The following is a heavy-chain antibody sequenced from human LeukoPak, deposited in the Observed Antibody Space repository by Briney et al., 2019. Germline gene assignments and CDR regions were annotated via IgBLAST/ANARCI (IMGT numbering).Heavy chain of an antibody. CDR1: GFTFSSYA. CDR3: TRPPVAGKTDY. Sequence: GGSLRLSCAASGFTFSSYAMSWVRQAPGKGLEWVSAISGSGGSTYYADSVKGRFTISRDNSKNTLYLQMNSLRAEDTAVYYCTRPPVAGKTDYWGQGTLVTVSS. J-gene: IGHJ4*02. D-gene: IGHD6-19*01. CDR2: ISGSGGST. V-gene: IGHV3-23*01.